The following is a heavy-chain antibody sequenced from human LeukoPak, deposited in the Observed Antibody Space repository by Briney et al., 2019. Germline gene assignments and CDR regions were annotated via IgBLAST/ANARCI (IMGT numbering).Heavy chain of an antibody. CDR1: GGSISSYY. J-gene: IGHJ4*02. CDR2: IYYSGST. CDR3: ARFPTNDYGGYYFDY. D-gene: IGHD4-23*01. V-gene: IGHV4-59*01. Sequence: SETLSLTCTVSGGSISSYYWSWIRQPPGKGLEWIGYIYYSGSTNYNPSLKSRVTISVDTSKNQFSLKLSSVTAADTAVYYCARFPTNDYGGYYFDYWGQGTLVTVSS.